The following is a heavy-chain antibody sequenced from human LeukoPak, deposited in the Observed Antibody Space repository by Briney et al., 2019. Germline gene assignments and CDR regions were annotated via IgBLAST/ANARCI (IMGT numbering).Heavy chain of an antibody. J-gene: IGHJ4*02. Sequence: GASVKVSCKASGYTFTGYYIHWVRQAPGQELEWLGIINPNGGSTSYAQKFQGRVTMTRDTSTSTVYMELSSLRSEDTAVYYCARATLSDYYFEYWGQGTLVTVSS. CDR2: INPNGGST. CDR3: ARATLSDYYFEY. V-gene: IGHV1-46*01. CDR1: GYTFTGYY.